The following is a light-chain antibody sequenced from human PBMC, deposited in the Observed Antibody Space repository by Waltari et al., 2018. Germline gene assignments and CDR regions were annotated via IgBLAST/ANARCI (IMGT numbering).Light chain of an antibody. CDR1: RSNIGNNY. CDR2: RIY. CDR3: AAWDDRLSVWV. V-gene: IGLV1-47*01. J-gene: IGLJ3*02. Sequence: QSVLTQPPSASGTPGQRVTISCSGGRSNIGNNYVFWYQQFPGTSPNHFIYRIYQPPYWAPDRVARSKSGNSGSLAISGLRSEGEAHYYGAAWDDRLSVWVFGGGTKLTVL.